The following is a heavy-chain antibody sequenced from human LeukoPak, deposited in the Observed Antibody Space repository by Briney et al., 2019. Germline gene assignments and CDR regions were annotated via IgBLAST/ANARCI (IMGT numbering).Heavy chain of an antibody. V-gene: IGHV1-18*01. CDR2: ISAYNGYT. CDR3: ARGSHVERDDF. CDR1: GYTFSNYG. J-gene: IGHJ4*02. Sequence: GASVKVSCKASGYTFSNYGISWVRQAPGQGLEWMGWISAYNGYTDYAQKFQDRITVTTDTSTSTAYMELRSLVSDDTAVYYCARGSHVERDDFWGQGTLITVSS. D-gene: IGHD1-1*01.